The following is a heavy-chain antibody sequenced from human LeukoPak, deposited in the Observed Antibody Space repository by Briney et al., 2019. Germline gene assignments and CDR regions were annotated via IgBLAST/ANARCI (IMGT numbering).Heavy chain of an antibody. J-gene: IGHJ4*02. CDR2: IKQDGSEK. V-gene: IGHV3-7*01. D-gene: IGHD1-26*01. CDR3: ARGRGLVGATPHPYYFDY. Sequence: GGSLRLSCAASGFTFSSYWMSWVRQAPGKGLEWVANIKQDGSEKYYVDSVKGRFTISRDNAKNSLYLQMNSLRAEDTAVYYCARGRGLVGATPHPYYFDYWGQGTLVTVSS. CDR1: GFTFSSYW.